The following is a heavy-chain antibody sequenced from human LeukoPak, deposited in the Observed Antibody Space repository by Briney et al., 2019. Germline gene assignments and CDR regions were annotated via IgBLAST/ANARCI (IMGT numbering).Heavy chain of an antibody. CDR2: INPGDSDT. CDR1: GYSFTSSW. CDR3: ARQPGAGWFDP. J-gene: IGHJ5*02. D-gene: IGHD3-10*01. V-gene: IGHV5-51*01. Sequence: GESLKISCQASGYSFTSSWIGWARQMPGKGLEWMAIINPGDSDTRYSPSFQDQVTISADKSISTVYLQWGSLKVSDTAMYYCARQPGAGWFDPWGQGTLVTVSS.